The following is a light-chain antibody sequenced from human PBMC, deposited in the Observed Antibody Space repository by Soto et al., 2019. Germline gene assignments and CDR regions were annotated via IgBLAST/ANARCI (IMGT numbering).Light chain of an antibody. J-gene: IGLJ2*01. CDR1: SSNIENNF. CDR3: GTWDSSLSAVV. V-gene: IGLV1-51*01. CDR2: DNN. Sequence: QSVFTQPPSVSAAPGQKVTIPCSGSSSNIENNFVSWYQQLPGTAPKLLIYDNNKRPSGIPDRFSGSKSGTSATLGITGLQTGDEAVYYCGTWDSSLSAVVFGGGTKVTVL.